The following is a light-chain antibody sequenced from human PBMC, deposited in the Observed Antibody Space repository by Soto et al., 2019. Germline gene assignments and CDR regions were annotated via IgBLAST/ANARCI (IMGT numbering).Light chain of an antibody. CDR3: QHYNIWPHMLA. Sequence: DIVLTQSPATLSASPGKRATLSCRASQSVSSNLAWYQQKPGQAPRLLIYDTSTRATDIPARFSGSGSGTEFTLTISSLQSEDFAVCYCQHYNIWPHMLAFGGGTKVEI. J-gene: IGKJ4*01. CDR2: DTS. CDR1: QSVSSN. V-gene: IGKV3-15*01.